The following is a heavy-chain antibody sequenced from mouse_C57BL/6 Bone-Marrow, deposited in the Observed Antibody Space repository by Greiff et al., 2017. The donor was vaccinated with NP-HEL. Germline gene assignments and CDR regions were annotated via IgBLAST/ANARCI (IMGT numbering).Heavy chain of an antibody. CDR1: GYTFTSYW. V-gene: IGHV1-53*01. Sequence: VQLQQPGTELVKPGASVKLSCKASGYTFTSYWMHWVKQRPGQGLEWIGNINPSNGGTNYNEKFKSKATLTVDKSSSTAYMQLSSLTSEDSAVYYCARPLLRGAWYFDVWGTGTTVTVSS. J-gene: IGHJ1*03. D-gene: IGHD1-1*01. CDR3: ARPLLRGAWYFDV. CDR2: INPSNGGT.